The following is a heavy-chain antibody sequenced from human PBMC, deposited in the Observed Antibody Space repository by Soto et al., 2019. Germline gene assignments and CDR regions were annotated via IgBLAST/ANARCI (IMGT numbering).Heavy chain of an antibody. CDR2: IYSGGTT. CDR3: ARSNGDFLRGYAKYYFDC. Sequence: ELQLVESGGGLIQPGGSLRLSCAASGFTVSSNYMSWVRQAPGKGLEWVSIIYSGGTTYYADSVKGRFTISRDNSKNTVYLQMNSLRDEDTAVYYCARSNGDFLRGYAKYYFDCWGQGSLVTVSS. J-gene: IGHJ4*02. CDR1: GFTVSSNY. D-gene: IGHD3-3*01. V-gene: IGHV3-53*01.